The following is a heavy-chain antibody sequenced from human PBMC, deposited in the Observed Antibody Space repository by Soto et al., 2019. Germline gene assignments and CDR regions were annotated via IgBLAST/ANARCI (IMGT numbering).Heavy chain of an antibody. J-gene: IGHJ5*02. CDR3: ARMYSSGSGWFHP. CDR2: FYSSGSI. D-gene: IGHD3-22*01. CDR1: GYSITAGGYY. V-gene: IGHV4-30-4*02. Sequence: SDTLSLTCSVSGYSITAGGYYWSWIRQHPGKGLEWIGSFYSSGSIIYNPSLKSRVSISGDTSRNQFSMTLTSVTAADTALYYCARMYSSGSGWFHPWGQGTLVTVS.